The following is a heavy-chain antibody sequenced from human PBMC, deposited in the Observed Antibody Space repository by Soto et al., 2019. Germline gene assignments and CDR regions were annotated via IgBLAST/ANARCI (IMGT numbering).Heavy chain of an antibody. V-gene: IGHV3-11*01. D-gene: IGHD5-12*01. CDR1: GFTFSDYY. CDR2: ISSSGSTI. Sequence: QVQLVESGGGLVKPGGSLRLSCAASGFTFSDYYMSWIRQAPGKGLEWVSYISSSGSTIYYADSVKGRFTISRDNAKNSLYLQMNSLRAEDTAVYYCARDIGRGWLRLVRYKPSYGMDVWGQGTTVTVSS. CDR3: ARDIGRGWLRLVRYKPSYGMDV. J-gene: IGHJ6*02.